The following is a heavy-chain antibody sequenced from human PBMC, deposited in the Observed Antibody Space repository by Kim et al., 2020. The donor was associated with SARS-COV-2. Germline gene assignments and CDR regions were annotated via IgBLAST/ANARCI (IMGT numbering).Heavy chain of an antibody. Sequence: GGSLRLSCTASGFTCSSYEMNWVRQAPGKGLEWVSYIIGSGTTLYYADSVRGRFTISKDNDKNSLFLQMNSLRAEDTAVYYCARGPNYSPFDYWGQGTLVTVSS. CDR1: GFTCSSYE. CDR3: ARGPNYSPFDY. V-gene: IGHV3-48*03. D-gene: IGHD4-4*01. J-gene: IGHJ4*02. CDR2: IIGSGTTL.